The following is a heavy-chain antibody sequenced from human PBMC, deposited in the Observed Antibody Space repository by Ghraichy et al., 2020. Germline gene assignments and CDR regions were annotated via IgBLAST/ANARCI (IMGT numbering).Heavy chain of an antibody. CDR3: ARLVVSDYVDY. D-gene: IGHD3-9*01. Sequence: SETLSLTCTVSGGSISSGGYYWSWIRQHPGKSLEWIGYIYYGGSTDYNPSLKSRVTISVDRSKNQFSLKLRSLTAADTAVYYCARLVVSDYVDYWGQGTLVTVSS. CDR2: IYYGGST. J-gene: IGHJ4*02. CDR1: GGSISSGGYY. V-gene: IGHV4-31*03.